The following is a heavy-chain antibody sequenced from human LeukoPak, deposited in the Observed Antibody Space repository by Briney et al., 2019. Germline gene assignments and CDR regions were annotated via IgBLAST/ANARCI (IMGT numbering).Heavy chain of an antibody. Sequence: PGGSLRLSCAASRFTFSNAWMSWVRQAPGKGLEWVGRIKSTADGGTTDYAGSVKGRFTMSRDDSKNTLYLQMDSLKTEDTAVYYCTTDLAYCGGDCYWPYNYYYSDGMDVWGQGTTVTVSS. D-gene: IGHD2-21*02. J-gene: IGHJ6*02. CDR1: RFTFSNAW. CDR2: IKSTADGGTT. V-gene: IGHV3-15*01. CDR3: TTDLAYCGGDCYWPYNYYYSDGMDV.